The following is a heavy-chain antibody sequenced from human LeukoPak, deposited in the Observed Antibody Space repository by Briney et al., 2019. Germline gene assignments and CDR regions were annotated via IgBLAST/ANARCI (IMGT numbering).Heavy chain of an antibody. CDR3: ARVLYSSSWYAFDI. D-gene: IGHD6-13*01. J-gene: IGHJ3*02. V-gene: IGHV2-70*04. CDR1: GFSLSTSGTR. Sequence: SGPALVKPTQPLTLTCTFSGFSLSTSGTRVSWIRQPPGKALEWLARIDWDDAKFYSTSLKTRLTISKDTSKNQVVLTMTNMDPVDTATYYCARVLYSSSWYAFDIWGQGTMVTVSS. CDR2: IDWDDAK.